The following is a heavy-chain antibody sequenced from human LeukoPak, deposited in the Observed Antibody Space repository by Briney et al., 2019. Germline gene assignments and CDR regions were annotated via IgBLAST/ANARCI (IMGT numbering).Heavy chain of an antibody. Sequence: ASVKVSCKASGYTFTGYYMHWVRQAPGQGLEWMGWISAYNGNTNYAQKLQGRVTMTTDTSTSTAYMELRSLRSDDTAVYYCAIEGENGAFDIWGQGTMVTVSS. J-gene: IGHJ3*02. CDR3: AIEGENGAFDI. CDR1: GYTFTGYY. V-gene: IGHV1-18*04. D-gene: IGHD1-26*01. CDR2: ISAYNGNT.